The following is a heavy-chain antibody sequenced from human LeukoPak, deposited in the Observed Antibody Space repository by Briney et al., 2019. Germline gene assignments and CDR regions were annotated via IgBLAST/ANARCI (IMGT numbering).Heavy chain of an antibody. CDR2: IHYSGNT. CDR3: ARHMSGVIVLAGGMDV. J-gene: IGHJ6*02. V-gene: IGHV4-59*08. Sequence: SETLSLTCTVSGGSISNHYWSWIRQAPGKGLDFIGYIHYSGNTNYNPSLKSRVTISVDTSKNQLSLNLISVTAADTAVYYCARHMSGVIVLAGGMDVWGQGTTVTVSS. CDR1: GGSISNHY. D-gene: IGHD2/OR15-2a*01.